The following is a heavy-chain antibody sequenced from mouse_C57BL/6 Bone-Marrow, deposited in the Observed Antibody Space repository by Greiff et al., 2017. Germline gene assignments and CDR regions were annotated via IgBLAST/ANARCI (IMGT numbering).Heavy chain of an antibody. D-gene: IGHD3-2*02. CDR1: GYTFTDYY. V-gene: IGHV1-19*01. Sequence: VQLQQSGPVLVKPGASVKMSCKASGYTFTDYYMNWVKQSPGKSLEWIGGINPYNGGTSYNQKFKGKATLTVDKSSSTAYMALNSLTSEDSAVYYCARRKLRLLFAYWGQGTLVTVSA. CDR3: ARRKLRLLFAY. J-gene: IGHJ3*01. CDR2: INPYNGGT.